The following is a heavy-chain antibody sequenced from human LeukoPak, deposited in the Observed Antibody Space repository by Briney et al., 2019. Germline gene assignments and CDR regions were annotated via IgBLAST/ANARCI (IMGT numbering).Heavy chain of an antibody. CDR2: TYYRSKWYN. Sequence: SQTLSVTCAISGDSVSSNSVAWNWIRQSPSRGLEWLGRTYYRSKWYNDYAVSVKSRITINPDTSKNQFSLQLNSVTPEDTAVYYCASDKLSSHAFDIWGQGTMVTVSS. V-gene: IGHV6-1*01. CDR3: ASDKLSSHAFDI. CDR1: GDSVSSNSVA. D-gene: IGHD3-16*02. J-gene: IGHJ3*02.